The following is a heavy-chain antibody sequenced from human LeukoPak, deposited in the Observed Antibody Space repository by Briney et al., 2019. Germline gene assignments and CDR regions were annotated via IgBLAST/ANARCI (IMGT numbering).Heavy chain of an antibody. D-gene: IGHD6-6*01. Sequence: GGSLRLSCAASGFTFNTYGMHWVRQAPGKGLEWVAVIWYDGSNKYHADSVKGRFTISRDNSKNTLYLQMNSLRAEDTAVYYCARGEYSSSSGFDYWGQGTLVTVSS. CDR3: ARGEYSSSSGFDY. CDR2: IWYDGSNK. V-gene: IGHV3-33*01. J-gene: IGHJ4*02. CDR1: GFTFNTYG.